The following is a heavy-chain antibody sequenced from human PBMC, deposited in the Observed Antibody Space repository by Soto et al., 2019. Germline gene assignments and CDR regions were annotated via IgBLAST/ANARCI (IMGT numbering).Heavy chain of an antibody. CDR2: IIPIFGTA. CDR3: ARSHPVLLWFGDPMDV. CDR1: GGTFSSYA. D-gene: IGHD3-10*01. V-gene: IGHV1-69*12. J-gene: IGHJ6*02. Sequence: QVQLVQSGAEVKKPGSSVKVSCKASGGTFSSYAISWVRQAPGQGLEWMGGIIPIFGTANYAQKFQGRVTITADESTSTAYRELSSLRSEDTAVYYCARSHPVLLWFGDPMDVWGQGTTVTVSS.